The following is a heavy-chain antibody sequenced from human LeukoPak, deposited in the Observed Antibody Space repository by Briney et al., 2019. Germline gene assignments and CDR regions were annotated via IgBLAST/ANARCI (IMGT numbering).Heavy chain of an antibody. V-gene: IGHV4-34*01. CDR3: ARQYNWNFMYYFDY. Sequence: SETLSLTCAVYGGSFSGYYWSWIRQPPGKGLEWIGEINHSGSTNYNPSLKSRVTISVDTSKNQFSLKLSSVTAADTTVYYCARQYNWNFMYYFDYWGQGTLVTVSS. CDR1: GGSFSGYY. D-gene: IGHD1-7*01. CDR2: INHSGST. J-gene: IGHJ4*02.